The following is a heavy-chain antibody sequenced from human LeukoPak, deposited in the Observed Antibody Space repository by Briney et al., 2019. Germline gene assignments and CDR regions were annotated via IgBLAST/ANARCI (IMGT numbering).Heavy chain of an antibody. CDR2: IINGGVTT. CDR1: GFTFSSYV. Sequence: GGSLRLSCAASGFTFSSYVMKWVRQAPGKELQWVSSIINGGVTTAYADSVKGRFTISRDNSKNTLYLQMNNLRVEDTAVYYGAKRVGTNRAFDMCGQGTMVTVSS. D-gene: IGHD1-14*01. CDR3: AKRVGTNRAFDM. V-gene: IGHV3-23*01. J-gene: IGHJ3*02.